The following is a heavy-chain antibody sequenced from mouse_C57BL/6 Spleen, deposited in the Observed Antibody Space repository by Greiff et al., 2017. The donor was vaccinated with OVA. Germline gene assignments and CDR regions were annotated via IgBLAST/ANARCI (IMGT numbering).Heavy chain of an antibody. CDR2: ILPGSGST. CDR3: ARKLFDY. V-gene: IGHV1-9*01. CDR1: GYTFTGYW. Sequence: VKLMESGAELMKPGASVKLSCKATGYTFTGYWIEWVKQRPGHGLEWIGEILPGSGSTNYNGKFKGKATFTADTSSITAYMQLSSLTTEDSAIYYCARKLFDYWGQGTTLTVSS. J-gene: IGHJ2*01.